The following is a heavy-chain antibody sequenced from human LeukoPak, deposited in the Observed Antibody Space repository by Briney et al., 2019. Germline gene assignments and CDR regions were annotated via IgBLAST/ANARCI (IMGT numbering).Heavy chain of an antibody. CDR3: AKGTLAARPNVGY. Sequence: GGSLRLPCVASEFTFSAYGMSWVRQAPGKGLEWVSAISGSGGSTYYADSVKGRFTISRDNSKNTLYLQMNSLRAEDTAVYYCAKGTLAARPNVGYWGQGTLVTVSS. CDR1: EFTFSAYG. J-gene: IGHJ4*02. V-gene: IGHV3-23*01. D-gene: IGHD6-6*01. CDR2: ISGSGGST.